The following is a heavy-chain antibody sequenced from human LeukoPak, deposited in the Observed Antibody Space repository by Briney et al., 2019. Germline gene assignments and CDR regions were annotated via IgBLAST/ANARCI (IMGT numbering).Heavy chain of an antibody. CDR3: AKRHYDTSGLDAFDI. CDR2: IIHSGANT. CDR1: GFTFSSYA. J-gene: IGHJ3*02. Sequence: PGGSLRLSCAASGFTFSSYAMSWVRQAPGKGLEWVSAIIHSGANTYYPDFVKGRFSISRDNSKNTLYLQMNSLRAEDTAVYYCAKRHYDTSGLDAFDIWGQGTTVTVCS. D-gene: IGHD3-22*01. V-gene: IGHV3-23*01.